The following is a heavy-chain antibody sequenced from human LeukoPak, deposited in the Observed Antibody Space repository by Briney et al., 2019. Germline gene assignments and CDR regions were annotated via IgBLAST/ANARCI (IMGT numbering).Heavy chain of an antibody. CDR2: ISGSDNST. V-gene: IGHV3-23*01. D-gene: IGHD4-23*01. Sequence: GGSLRLSCAASRFTFSSYAMTWVRQAPGKGLEWVSTISGSDNSTYYADSVKGRFTISRGNSKNTLYLQMNSLRAEDTAVYYCAKDRDYGGAPLYFDYWGQGTLVTVSS. CDR1: RFTFSSYA. CDR3: AKDRDYGGAPLYFDY. J-gene: IGHJ4*02.